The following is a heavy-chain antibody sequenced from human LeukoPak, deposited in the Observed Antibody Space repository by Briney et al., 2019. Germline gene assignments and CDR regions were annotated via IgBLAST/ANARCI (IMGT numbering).Heavy chain of an antibody. CDR1: GFTFSSYW. Sequence: GGSLRLSCAASGFTFSSYWMHWVRQAPGKGLEWVSSISSSSSYIYYADSVKGRFTISRDNAKNSLYLQMNSLRAEDTAVYYCARDQYCSGGSCPFDYWGQGTLVTVSS. CDR3: ARDQYCSGGSCPFDY. D-gene: IGHD2-15*01. CDR2: ISSSSSYI. J-gene: IGHJ4*02. V-gene: IGHV3-21*01.